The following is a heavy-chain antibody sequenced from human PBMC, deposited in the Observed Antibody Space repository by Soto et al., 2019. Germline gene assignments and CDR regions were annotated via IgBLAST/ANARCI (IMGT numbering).Heavy chain of an antibody. D-gene: IGHD3-22*01. Sequence: PSETLSLTCTVSGGSISSGDYYWSWIRQHPGKGLEWIGYIYYSGSTYYKPSLKSRVTISVDTSKNQFSLKLSSVTAADTAVYYCARWSITMRVVVKHALDIWGQGTMVTVSS. J-gene: IGHJ3*02. CDR2: IYYSGST. V-gene: IGHV4-31*03. CDR3: ARWSITMRVVVKHALDI. CDR1: GGSISSGDYY.